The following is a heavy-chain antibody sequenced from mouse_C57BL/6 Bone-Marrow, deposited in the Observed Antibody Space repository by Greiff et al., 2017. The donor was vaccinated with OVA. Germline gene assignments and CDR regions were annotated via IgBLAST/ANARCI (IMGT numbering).Heavy chain of an antibody. CDR1: GYTFTSYW. J-gene: IGHJ3*01. V-gene: IGHV1-69*01. D-gene: IGHD2-4*01. CDR3: AKDDYDDGTWFAY. CDR2: IDPSDSYT. Sequence: QVQLQQPGAELVMPGASVKLSCKASGYTFTSYWMHWVKQRPGQGLEWIGEIDPSDSYTNYHQKFKGKSTLTVDKSSSTAYMQLSSMTSEDSAVYYCAKDDYDDGTWFAYWGQGTLVTGSA.